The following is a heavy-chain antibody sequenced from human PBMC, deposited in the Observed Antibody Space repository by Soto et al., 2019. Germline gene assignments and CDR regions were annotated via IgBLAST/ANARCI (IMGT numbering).Heavy chain of an antibody. Sequence: QVQLVESGGGVVQPGRSLRLSCAASGFTFSSYAMHWVRQAPGKGLEWVAVISYDGSNKYYADSVKGRFTISRDNSKYTLYLQMNSLRAEDTAVYYCARGLFYGSSGSRGDFDYWGQGTLVTVSS. D-gene: IGHD3-22*01. J-gene: IGHJ4*02. CDR3: ARGLFYGSSGSRGDFDY. CDR2: ISYDGSNK. V-gene: IGHV3-30-3*01. CDR1: GFTFSSYA.